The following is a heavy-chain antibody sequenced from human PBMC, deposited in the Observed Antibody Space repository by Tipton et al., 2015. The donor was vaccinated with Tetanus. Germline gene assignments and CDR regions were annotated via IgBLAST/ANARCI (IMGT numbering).Heavy chain of an antibody. CDR3: AREGCGGDCHEYGMDV. D-gene: IGHD2-21*02. CDR1: GYSFISHD. Sequence: QSGAEVKQPGASVKVSCKASGYSFISHDIFWVRQATGQGLEWLGWMNPKGGTIGSAQKFQGRFTMTRDISKNTLYLQMNSLRAEDTAVYHCAREGCGGDCHEYGMDVWGQGTTVTVSS. CDR2: MNPKGGTI. V-gene: IGHV1-8*01. J-gene: IGHJ6*02.